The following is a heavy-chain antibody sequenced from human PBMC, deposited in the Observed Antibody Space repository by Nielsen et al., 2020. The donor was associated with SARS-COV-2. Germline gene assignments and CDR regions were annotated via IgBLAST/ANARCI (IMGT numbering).Heavy chain of an antibody. Sequence: ASVKVSCKASGYTFTSYGISWVRQAPGQGLEWMGRISAYNGNTNYAQKLQGRVTMTTDTSTSTAYMELRSLRSDDTAVYYCARDLGDLLVLMVYATYYYYGMDVWGQGTTVTVSS. J-gene: IGHJ6*02. D-gene: IGHD2-8*01. CDR3: ARDLGDLLVLMVYATYYYYGMDV. CDR1: GYTFTSYG. CDR2: ISAYNGNT. V-gene: IGHV1-18*01.